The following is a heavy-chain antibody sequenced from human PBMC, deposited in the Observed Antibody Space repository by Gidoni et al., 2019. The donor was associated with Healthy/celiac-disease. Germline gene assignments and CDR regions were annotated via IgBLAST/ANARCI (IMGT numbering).Heavy chain of an antibody. D-gene: IGHD6-13*01. CDR1: GFTFDDYA. V-gene: IGHV3-9*01. CDR2: ISWNSGSI. CDR3: AKDIEGSSWYYFDY. Sequence: EVQLVESGGGLVQPGRSLRLSCAASGFTFDDYAMHWVRQAPGKGLGWVSGISWNSGSIGYADSVKGRFTISRDNAKNSLYLQMNSLRAEDTALYYCAKDIEGSSWYYFDYWGQGTLVTVSS. J-gene: IGHJ4*02.